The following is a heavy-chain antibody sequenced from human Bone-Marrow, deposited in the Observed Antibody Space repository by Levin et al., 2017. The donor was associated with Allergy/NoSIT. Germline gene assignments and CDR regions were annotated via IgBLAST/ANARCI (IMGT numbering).Heavy chain of an antibody. Sequence: SQTLSLTCTVSGGSISSSSYYWGWIRQPPGKGLEWIGSIYYSGSTYYNPSLKSRVTISVDTSKNQFSLKLSSVTAADTAVYYCATLGTTDRYYYYYMDVWGKGTTVTVSS. CDR1: GGSISSSSYY. J-gene: IGHJ6*03. D-gene: IGHD4-17*01. CDR2: IYYSGST. CDR3: ATLGTTDRYYYYYMDV. V-gene: IGHV4-39*01.